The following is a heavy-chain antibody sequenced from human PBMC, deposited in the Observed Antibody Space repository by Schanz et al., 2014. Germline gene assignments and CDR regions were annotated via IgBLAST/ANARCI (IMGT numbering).Heavy chain of an antibody. CDR3: VRQLLWFGESGVDT. Sequence: QLQLQESGPGLVKPSETLSLTCTVSGGSIRRSTYYWGWIRQPPGKGLERVASIYNSGSAYYGPHLKGPVTSYVDTSKNQFSLRLTSSAASDTAVYYCVRQLLWFGESGVDTWGQGTLVVVSS. V-gene: IGHV4-39*01. J-gene: IGHJ5*02. D-gene: IGHD3-10*01. CDR2: IYNSGSA. CDR1: GGSIRRSTYY.